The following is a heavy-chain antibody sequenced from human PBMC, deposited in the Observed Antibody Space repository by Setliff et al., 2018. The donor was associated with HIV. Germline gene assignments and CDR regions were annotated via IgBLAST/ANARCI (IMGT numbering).Heavy chain of an antibody. J-gene: IGHJ3*02. CDR3: AREWVSSSQSSCAFDI. CDR1: GYTFTGYY. D-gene: IGHD6-6*01. CDR2: INPNSGGT. V-gene: IGHV1-2*02. Sequence: ASVKVSCKASGYTFTGYYMHWVRQAPGQGLEWMGWINPNSGGTNYAQKFQGRVTMTRDTSISTAYMELSRLRSDDTAVYYCAREWVSSSQSSCAFDIWGRGTMVTVSS.